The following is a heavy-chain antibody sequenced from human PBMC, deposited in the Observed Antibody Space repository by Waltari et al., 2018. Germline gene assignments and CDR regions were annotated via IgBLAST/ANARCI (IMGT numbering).Heavy chain of an antibody. D-gene: IGHD3-3*01. V-gene: IGHV3-23*04. Sequence: EVQLVESGGGSVQSGGSLRLPGEGSGFSFSNYAMRWVRQAPGKGLEWVSSITGDGDNTYDADSVRGRFTISRDNSKNTLSLQMTSLRAEDTATYYCAKVPYNDFWTGYFFFDLWGQGTLVSVSS. J-gene: IGHJ4*02. CDR1: GFSFSNYA. CDR2: ITGDGDNT. CDR3: AKVPYNDFWTGYFFFDL.